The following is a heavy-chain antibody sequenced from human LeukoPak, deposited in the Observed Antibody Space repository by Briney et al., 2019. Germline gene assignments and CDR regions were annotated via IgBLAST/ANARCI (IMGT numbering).Heavy chain of an antibody. Sequence: GGSLRLSCAASGFTFDDYAMHWARQAPGKGLEWVSGISWNSGSIGYADSVKGRFTISRDNAKNSLYLQMNSLRAEDTALYYCAKDNTYYYGSGSYFGDWGQGTLVTVSS. J-gene: IGHJ4*02. CDR3: AKDNTYYYGSGSYFGD. D-gene: IGHD3-10*01. CDR2: ISWNSGSI. V-gene: IGHV3-9*01. CDR1: GFTFDDYA.